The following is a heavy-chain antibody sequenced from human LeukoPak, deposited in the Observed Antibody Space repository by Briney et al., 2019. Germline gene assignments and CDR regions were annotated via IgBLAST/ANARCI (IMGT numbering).Heavy chain of an antibody. CDR3: ARWKSLKGTFDY. J-gene: IGHJ4*02. V-gene: IGHV3-30*04. CDR2: IPYDGNKK. CDR1: GFTFSNYA. D-gene: IGHD1-7*01. Sequence: GRSLRLSCAASGFTFSNYAMNWVRQAPGKGLEWVAVIPYDGNKKYYADSVKGRFTISRDNSKNTLYLQMNSLRAEDTAVYYCARWKSLKGTFDYWGQGTLVTVSS.